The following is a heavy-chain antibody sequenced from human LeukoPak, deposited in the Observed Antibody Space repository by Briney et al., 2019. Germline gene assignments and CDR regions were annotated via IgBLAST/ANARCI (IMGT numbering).Heavy chain of an antibody. D-gene: IGHD6-19*01. CDR1: GYTFTGYY. CDR2: INLNSGDT. V-gene: IGHV1-2*02. J-gene: IGHJ4*02. Sequence: ASVKVSCKASGYTFTGYYIHWVRQAPGQGLEWMGWINLNSGDTNYAQKFQGRVTMTRDTSISTAYMELSSLKSDDTAVYYCARTPLNGYTTGWFSFDYWGQGTLVTVSS. CDR3: ARTPLNGYTTGWFSFDY.